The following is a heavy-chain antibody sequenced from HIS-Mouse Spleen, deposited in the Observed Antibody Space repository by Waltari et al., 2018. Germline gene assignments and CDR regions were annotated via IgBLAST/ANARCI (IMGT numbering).Heavy chain of an antibody. Sequence: QVQLVESGGGVVQPGRSLRLSCAASGFTFSSYGMPRVRQAPGKGLEWVAVIWYDGSNKYYADSVKGRFTISRDNSKNTLYLQMNSLRAEDTAVYYCAKDLARKDSGYDAFDIWGQGTMVTVSS. D-gene: IGHD5-12*01. CDR1: GFTFSSYG. CDR3: AKDLARKDSGYDAFDI. V-gene: IGHV3-33*06. J-gene: IGHJ3*02. CDR2: IWYDGSNK.